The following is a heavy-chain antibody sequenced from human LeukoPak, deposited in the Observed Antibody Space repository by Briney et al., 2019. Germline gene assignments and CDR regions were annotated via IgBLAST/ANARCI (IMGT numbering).Heavy chain of an antibody. J-gene: IGHJ4*02. V-gene: IGHV1-2*02. CDR2: INPNSGGT. D-gene: IGHD6-13*01. CDR3: ARASPSIAAAPIDY. CDR1: GYTFTGYY. Sequence: ASVKVSCKASGYTFTGYYMHWVRQAPGQGLEWMGWINPNSGGTNYAQKFQGKVTMTRDTSTSTAYMELRSLRSDDTAVYYCARASPSIAAAPIDYWGQGTLVTVSS.